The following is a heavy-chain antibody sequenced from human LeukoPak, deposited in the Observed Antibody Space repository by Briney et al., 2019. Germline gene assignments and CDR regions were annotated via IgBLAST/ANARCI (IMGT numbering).Heavy chain of an antibody. Sequence: GRSLRLSCAASGFTFSSYGMHWVRQAPGKGLEWVAVIWYDGSNKYYADSVKGRFTISRDNSKNTLYLQMNSLRAEDTAVYYCARDPYDSSGRRGYYYCGMDVWGQGTTVTVSS. D-gene: IGHD3-22*01. CDR1: GFTFSSYG. CDR2: IWYDGSNK. V-gene: IGHV3-33*01. CDR3: ARDPYDSSGRRGYYYCGMDV. J-gene: IGHJ6*02.